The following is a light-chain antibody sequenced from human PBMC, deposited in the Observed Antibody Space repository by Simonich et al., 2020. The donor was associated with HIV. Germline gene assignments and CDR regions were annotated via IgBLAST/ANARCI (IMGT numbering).Light chain of an antibody. Sequence: DIVLTQPPDSLPVSMGERATINCKSSQSLLSNNKNFLAWFQHKPGQPPKMLIYRASTRESGVPDLFRGSRSGTDFTLTSSSLQAKDVAVYYCQQYYAAPITFGQGTRLEI. V-gene: IGKV4-1*01. CDR2: RAS. CDR3: QQYYAAPIT. J-gene: IGKJ5*01. CDR1: QSLLSNNKNF.